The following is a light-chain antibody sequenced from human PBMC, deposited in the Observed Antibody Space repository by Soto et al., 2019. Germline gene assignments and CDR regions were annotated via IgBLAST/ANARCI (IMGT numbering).Light chain of an antibody. Sequence: EVVLTQSPGTVSLSPGERATLSCRASKSVTSNYLAWYQQKPGQAPWLLIYAASSRATGIPDRFSGSGSGTDFTLSISRLEPEDFAVYYCQQYGSSMTWTFGQGTKVEIK. CDR3: QQYGSSMTWT. CDR2: AAS. V-gene: IGKV3-20*01. CDR1: KSVTSNY. J-gene: IGKJ1*01.